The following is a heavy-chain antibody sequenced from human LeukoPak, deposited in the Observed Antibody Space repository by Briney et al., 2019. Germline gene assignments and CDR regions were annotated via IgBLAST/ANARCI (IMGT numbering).Heavy chain of an antibody. CDR1: GFTFRTFA. V-gene: IGHV3-23*01. Sequence: GGSLRLSCVAAGFTFRTFAMSWVRHTPGEGLECVSAISGSGESTYYADSVKGRFTISRDNSKNTLYLQMDSLRAGDTATYYCAKLATVTTQVSSFDPWGQGTLVTVSS. CDR3: AKLATVTTQVSSFDP. J-gene: IGHJ5*02. CDR2: ISGSGEST. D-gene: IGHD4-17*01.